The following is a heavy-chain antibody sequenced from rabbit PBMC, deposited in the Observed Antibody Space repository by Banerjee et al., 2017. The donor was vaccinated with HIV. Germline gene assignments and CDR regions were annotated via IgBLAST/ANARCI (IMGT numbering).Heavy chain of an antibody. Sequence: QEQLVESGGDLVKPEGSLTLTCKASGFTISSYYYMCWVRQAPGKGLEWIGCIYAGSGSAYYASWAKGRFTISKTSSTTVTLQMTSLTAADTATYFCARRDVAASDSGNLWGPGTLVTVS. V-gene: IGHV1S45*01. D-gene: IGHD4-2*01. CDR2: IYAGSGSA. J-gene: IGHJ4*01. CDR3: ARRDVAASDSGNL. CDR1: GFTISSYYY.